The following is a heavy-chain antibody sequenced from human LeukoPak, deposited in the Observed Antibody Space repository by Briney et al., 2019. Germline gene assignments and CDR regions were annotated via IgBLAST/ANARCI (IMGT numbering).Heavy chain of an antibody. CDR3: ARDTSIVGVTGAGFDY. D-gene: IGHD1-26*01. CDR1: GFNFSNYE. V-gene: IGHV3-48*03. CDR2: ISDSGETT. J-gene: IGHJ4*02. Sequence: PGGSLRLSCGASGFNFSNYEMNWVRQAPGKGLEWTSYISDSGETTYYADSVKGRFTISGDNAKNSVFLQIDSLRAEDTAVYYCARDTSIVGVTGAGFDYWGQGTLVTVSS.